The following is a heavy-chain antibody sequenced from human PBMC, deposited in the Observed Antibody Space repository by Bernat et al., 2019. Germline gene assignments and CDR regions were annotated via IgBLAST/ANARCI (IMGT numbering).Heavy chain of an antibody. CDR3: ARAQIFGVVIIEEDWFDP. CDR2: IYYSGST. CDR1: GGSISSSSYY. V-gene: IGHV4-39*01. J-gene: IGHJ5*02. Sequence: QVQLQESGPGLVKPSQTLSLTCTVSGGSISSSSYYWGWIRQPPGKGLEWIGSIYYSGSTYYNPSLKSRVTISVDTSKNQFSLKLSSVTAADTAVYYCARAQIFGVVIIEEDWFDPWGQGTLVTVSS. D-gene: IGHD3-3*01.